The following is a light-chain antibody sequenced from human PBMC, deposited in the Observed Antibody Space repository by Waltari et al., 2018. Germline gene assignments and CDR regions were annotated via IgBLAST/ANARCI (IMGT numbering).Light chain of an antibody. CDR3: CAYAGIGVWV. Sequence: QAALTQPASVSCSPGQSITISCNGSNSDVGIYNLVSWYQKHPGKAPKLIIYEVTNRPTGISDRFSGFKTGNTASLTSSGFQAEVTADYYCCAYAGIGVWVCGGRTELTVL. J-gene: IGLJ3*02. CDR1: NSDVGIYNL. CDR2: EVT. V-gene: IGLV2-23*02.